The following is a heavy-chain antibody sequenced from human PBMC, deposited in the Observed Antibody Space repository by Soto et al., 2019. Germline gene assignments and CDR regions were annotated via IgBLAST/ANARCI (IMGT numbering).Heavy chain of an antibody. V-gene: IGHV3-72*01. CDR3: GRISVSKHQGRDYYGLDV. CDR2: SRNKANSYTT. J-gene: IGHJ6*02. Sequence: DVQLVESGGNLVQPGGSLRLSCAASGFTFSDHYMDWVRQAPGKGLEWVGRSRNKANSYTTEYAASVKGRFTISRDDSENSVYLQMNSLRTEDTAVYYCGRISVSKHQGRDYYGLDVWGQGTTVTVSS. CDR1: GFTFSDHY.